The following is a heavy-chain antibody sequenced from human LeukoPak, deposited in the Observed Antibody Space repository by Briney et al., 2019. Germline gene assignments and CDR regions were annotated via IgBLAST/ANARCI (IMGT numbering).Heavy chain of an antibody. CDR3: ARGVGLDV. V-gene: IGHV3-7*03. Sequence: GGSLRLSCAASGFTFSSYWMNWARQAPGKGLEWVASINHNGNVNYYVDSVKGRFTISRDNAKNSLYLQMSNLRAEDTAVYFCARGVGLDVWAKGPRSPSP. CDR2: INHNGNVN. D-gene: IGHD3-16*01. J-gene: IGHJ6*02. CDR1: GFTFSSYW.